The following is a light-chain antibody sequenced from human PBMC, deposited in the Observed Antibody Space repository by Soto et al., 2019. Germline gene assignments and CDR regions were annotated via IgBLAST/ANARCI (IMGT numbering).Light chain of an antibody. J-gene: IGKJ2*01. CDR3: QQYHSWPHT. CDR2: GAF. V-gene: IGKV3-15*01. CDR1: QSVTTN. Sequence: EIVLTQSPATLSLSPGERATFSCKASQSVTTNLAWYQQKPGQVPRLLIYGAFTRATGIPARFSGSGSGTEFTLSISSLQSEDFAIYHCQQYHSWPHTFGQGTKLEIK.